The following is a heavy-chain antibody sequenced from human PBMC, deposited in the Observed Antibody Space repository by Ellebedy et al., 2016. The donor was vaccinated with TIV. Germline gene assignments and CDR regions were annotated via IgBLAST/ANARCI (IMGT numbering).Heavy chain of an antibody. V-gene: IGHV4-34*01. D-gene: IGHD5-18*01. CDR1: GGSFSGYY. CDR3: ARVIQLWTTVDY. CDR2: INHSGST. J-gene: IGHJ4*02. Sequence: SETLSLTXAVYGGSFSGYYWSWIRQPPGKGLEWIGEINHSGSTNYNPSLKSRVTISVDTSKNQFSLKLSSVTAADTAVYYCARVIQLWTTVDYWGQGTLVTVSS.